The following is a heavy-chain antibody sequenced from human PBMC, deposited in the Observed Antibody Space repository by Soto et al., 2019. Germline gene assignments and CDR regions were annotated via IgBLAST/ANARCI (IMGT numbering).Heavy chain of an antibody. D-gene: IGHD3-3*01. J-gene: IGHJ3*02. Sequence: QVQLQESGPGLVKPSETLSLTCTVSGGSVSSDSYFWSWVRQPPGKGLEWIGYVSYRGITTYNPSLKSRVTILLGTSKNQISLNLRSVTAAETAVYYFARDRKYSFGLTSDIWGQGTMVTVSS. CDR3: ARDRKYSFGLTSDI. CDR1: GGSVSSDSYF. V-gene: IGHV4-61*01. CDR2: VSYRGIT.